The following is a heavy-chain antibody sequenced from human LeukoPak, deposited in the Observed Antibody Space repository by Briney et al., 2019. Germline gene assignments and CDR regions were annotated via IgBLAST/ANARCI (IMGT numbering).Heavy chain of an antibody. J-gene: IGHJ3*02. CDR2: INPSGGST. Sequence: ASVKVSCKASGYTFTSYYMHWVRQAPGQGLEWMGIINPSGGSTSYAQKFQGRVTMTRDTSTSTVYMELSSLRSEDTAVYYCTRRRDYGDYEDDAFDIWGQGTMVTVSS. CDR3: TRRRDYGDYEDDAFDI. CDR1: GYTFTSYY. D-gene: IGHD4-17*01. V-gene: IGHV1-46*03.